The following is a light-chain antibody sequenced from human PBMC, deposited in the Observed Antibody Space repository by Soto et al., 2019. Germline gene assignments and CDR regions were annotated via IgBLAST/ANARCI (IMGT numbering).Light chain of an antibody. CDR3: QQYNVYSWT. V-gene: IGKV1-9*01. J-gene: IGKJ1*01. Sequence: ILLTQSPSSLSASVGDRVTITCRASQGIDTSLAWYQQKPGKAPKLLIYAASNFQSGVPSRFSGSGSGTHFTLTISSLQPEDFATYYCQQYNVYSWTFGQGTKVEIK. CDR2: AAS. CDR1: QGIDTS.